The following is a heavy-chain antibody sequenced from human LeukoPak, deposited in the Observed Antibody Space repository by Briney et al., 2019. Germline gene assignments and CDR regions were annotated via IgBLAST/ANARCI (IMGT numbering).Heavy chain of an antibody. J-gene: IGHJ4*02. CDR1: GFTFISYW. D-gene: IGHD5-18*01. CDR3: ARDAPGNTALDY. Sequence: PGGSLRLSCAASGFTFISYWMHWVRHAPGKGLVWVSRINGYGSSTDFADSVKGRFIISRDNAKNTLYLQMNSLRAEDTAVYYCARDAPGNTALDYWGQGTLVTVSS. V-gene: IGHV3-74*01. CDR2: INGYGSST.